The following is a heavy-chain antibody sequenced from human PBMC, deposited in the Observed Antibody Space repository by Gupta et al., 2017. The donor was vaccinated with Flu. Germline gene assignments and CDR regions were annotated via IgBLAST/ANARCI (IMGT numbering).Heavy chain of an antibody. Sequence: QVQLQQWGAGLLKPSETLSLTCAVYGGSFSGYYWSWIRQPPGKGLEWIGEINHSGSTNYNPSLKSRVTISVDTSKNQFSLKLSSVTAADTAVYYCARENGEDYYDSSGYYHWGQGTLVTVSS. CDR2: INHSGST. CDR1: GGSFSGYY. CDR3: ARENGEDYYDSSGYYH. D-gene: IGHD3-22*01. J-gene: IGHJ4*02. V-gene: IGHV4-34*01.